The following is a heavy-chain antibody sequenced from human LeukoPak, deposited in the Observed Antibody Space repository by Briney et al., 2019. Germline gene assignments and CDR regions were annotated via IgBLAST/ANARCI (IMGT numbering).Heavy chain of an antibody. J-gene: IGHJ4*02. Sequence: ASVKVSCKASGYTFTSYDINWVRQATGQGLEWMGWVNPNSGYAGSEQKFQGRVTMTRNTSMSTAYMELSSLRSEDTAVYYCAREVVGSPLKWDYWGQGTLVTVSS. D-gene: IGHD2-15*01. CDR3: AREVVGSPLKWDY. CDR2: VNPNSGYA. CDR1: GYTFTSYD. V-gene: IGHV1-8*01.